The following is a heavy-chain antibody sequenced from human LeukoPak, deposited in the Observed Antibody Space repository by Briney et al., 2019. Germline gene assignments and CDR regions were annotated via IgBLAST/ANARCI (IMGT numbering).Heavy chain of an antibody. V-gene: IGHV4-38-2*02. Sequence: SETLSLTCTVSGYSISSDYYWGWIRQPPGKGLEWVGSIYHTGTTYYNPSLKSRVTISVDTSKNQFSLKLSSVTAADTAVYYCARLGRGDYFHYWGQGTLVTVSS. CDR3: ARLGRGDYFHY. CDR1: GYSISSDYY. J-gene: IGHJ4*02. CDR2: IYHTGTT. D-gene: IGHD4-17*01.